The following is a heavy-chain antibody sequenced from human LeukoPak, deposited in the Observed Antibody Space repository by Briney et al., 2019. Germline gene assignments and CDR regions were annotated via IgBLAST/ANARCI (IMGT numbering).Heavy chain of an antibody. CDR3: TRRDDYGDYKSFAY. CDR1: GFTFSSYA. Sequence: GGSLRLSCAASGFTFSSYAMSWVRQAPGKGLEWVSAISGSGGSTHYADSVKGRFTISRDNSKNTLYLQMNNLDTEDTAVYYCTRRDDYGDYKSFAYWGQGTLVTVSS. D-gene: IGHD4-17*01. CDR2: ISGSGGST. V-gene: IGHV3-23*01. J-gene: IGHJ4*02.